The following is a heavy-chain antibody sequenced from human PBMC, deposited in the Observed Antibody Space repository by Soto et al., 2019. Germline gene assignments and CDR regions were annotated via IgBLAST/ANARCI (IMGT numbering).Heavy chain of an antibody. V-gene: IGHV2-5*02. Sequence: KESGPTLVKPTQTLTLTCTFSGFSLTTRGVGVGWIRQPPGKALECLALIYWDDDKRYSPSLQSRLSITKDTSKNQVVLTMTNVDPVDTATYYCAHIPNYYQYDWYDPWGQGTLVSVSS. CDR3: AHIPNYYQYDWYDP. CDR2: IYWDDDK. D-gene: IGHD3-16*01. J-gene: IGHJ5*02. CDR1: GFSLTTRGVG.